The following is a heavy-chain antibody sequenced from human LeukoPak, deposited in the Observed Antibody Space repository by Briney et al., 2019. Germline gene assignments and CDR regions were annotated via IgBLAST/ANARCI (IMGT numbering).Heavy chain of an antibody. J-gene: IGHJ6*03. CDR3: TKDSGGTYFYYYYYMDV. V-gene: IGHV3-23*01. Sequence: PGGSLRLSCAASGFTFSTYAMSWVRQAPGKGLEWVSAISAGGATIHYADSVKGRFTISRDNSKNTLYLQINSLRAEDTAVYYCTKDSGGTYFYYYYYMDVWGKGTTVTVSS. CDR1: GFTFSTYA. CDR2: ISAGGATI. D-gene: IGHD1-26*01.